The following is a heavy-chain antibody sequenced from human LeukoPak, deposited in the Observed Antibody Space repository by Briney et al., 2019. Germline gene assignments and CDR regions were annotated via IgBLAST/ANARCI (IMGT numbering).Heavy chain of an antibody. CDR3: AKDEESYYYDSSGYDS. J-gene: IGHJ4*02. Sequence: GGSLRLSCAASGFTFTNHGMSWVRQALGKGLEWVSAITGSGDRTYYADSVKGRFTISRDNSKNTLYLQMNSLRAEDTAVYYCAKDEESYYYDSSGYDSWGQGTLVTVSS. D-gene: IGHD3-22*01. V-gene: IGHV3-23*01. CDR2: ITGSGDRT. CDR1: GFTFTNHG.